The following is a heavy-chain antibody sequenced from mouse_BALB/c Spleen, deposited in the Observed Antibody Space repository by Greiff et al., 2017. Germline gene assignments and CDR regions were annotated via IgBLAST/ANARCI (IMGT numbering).Heavy chain of an antibody. D-gene: IGHD4-1*01. CDR3: AAGSFAY. CDR2: ISSGGGST. CDR1: GFAFSSYD. V-gene: IGHV5-12-1*01. Sequence: DVMLVESGGGLVKPGGSLKLSCAASGFAFSSYDMSWVRQTPEKRLEWVAYISSGGGSTYYPDTVKGRFTISRDNAKNTLYLQMSSLKSEDTAMYYCAAGSFAYWGQGTLVTVSA. J-gene: IGHJ3*01.